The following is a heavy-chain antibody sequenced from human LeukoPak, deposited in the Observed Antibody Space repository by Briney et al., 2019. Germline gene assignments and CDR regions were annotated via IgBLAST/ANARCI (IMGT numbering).Heavy chain of an antibody. J-gene: IGHJ4*02. CDR3: VSFYETY. D-gene: IGHD2-2*01. Sequence: GGSPRLSCAASGNYWMHWVRQAPGKGLVWVSHINSDGSWTSYADSVKGRFTISKDNAKNTVYLQMNNLRAEDTAVYYCVSFYETYWGRGTLVTVSS. CDR1: GNYW. CDR2: INSDGSWT. V-gene: IGHV3-74*01.